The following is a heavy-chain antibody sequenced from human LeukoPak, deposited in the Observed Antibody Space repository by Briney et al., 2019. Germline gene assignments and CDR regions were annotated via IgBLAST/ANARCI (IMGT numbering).Heavy chain of an antibody. V-gene: IGHV4-34*01. Sequence: SSETLSLTCAVFGGSFSNYYWSWIRQSPEKGLEWIGEINHSGSTNFNPSLESRVAISVDTSKNHFSLTLSSVTAADTAVYYCARNFFGVGYTYGRYGAYSYGLDVWGQGITVTVSS. D-gene: IGHD5-18*01. CDR3: ARNFFGVGYTYGRYGAYSYGLDV. CDR1: GGSFSNYY. CDR2: INHSGST. J-gene: IGHJ6*02.